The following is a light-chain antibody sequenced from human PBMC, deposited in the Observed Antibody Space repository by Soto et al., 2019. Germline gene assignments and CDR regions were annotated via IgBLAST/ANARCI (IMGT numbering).Light chain of an antibody. CDR3: QQYGTSPGYT. CDR2: GST. V-gene: IGKV3-20*01. J-gene: IGKJ2*01. Sequence: EIVLTQSPGTLSLSPGERATLSCRATQSVSNNFLAWYQQRPGQAPRLLIYGSTYRATGMPDRFSGSGSGTEFTLTISRLEPEDFAVYYCQQYGTSPGYTFGQGTKLEIK. CDR1: QSVSNNF.